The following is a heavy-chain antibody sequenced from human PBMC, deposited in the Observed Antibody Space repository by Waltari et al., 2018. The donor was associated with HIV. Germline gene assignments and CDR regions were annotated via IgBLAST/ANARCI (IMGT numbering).Heavy chain of an antibody. Sequence: EVQLVESGGGVVRPGGSLRLSCAASGFTFDDYGMSWVRQAPGKGLEWVSGINWNGGSTGYADSVKGRFTISRDNAKNSLYLQMNSLRAEDTALYYCARAGCSSTSCYWNYYYGMDVWGQGTTVTVSS. J-gene: IGHJ6*02. D-gene: IGHD2-2*01. V-gene: IGHV3-20*04. CDR1: GFTFDDYG. CDR2: INWNGGST. CDR3: ARAGCSSTSCYWNYYYGMDV.